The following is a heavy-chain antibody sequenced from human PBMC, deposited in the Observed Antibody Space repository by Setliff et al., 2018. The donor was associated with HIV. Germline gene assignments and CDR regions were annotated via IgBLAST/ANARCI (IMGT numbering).Heavy chain of an antibody. D-gene: IGHD5-18*01. V-gene: IGHV4-59*08. CDR2: IYYNGNR. CDR3: ARTRGYTYGYIDS. J-gene: IGHJ4*02. Sequence: SETLSLTCTVSGGSIGNYYWNWIRQSPGKGLEWIAYIYYNGNRNYNPSLKSRVTISVDTTKNRFSLRLSSVTAADTAVYYCARTRGYTYGYIDSWGQGTLVTVSS. CDR1: GGSIGNYY.